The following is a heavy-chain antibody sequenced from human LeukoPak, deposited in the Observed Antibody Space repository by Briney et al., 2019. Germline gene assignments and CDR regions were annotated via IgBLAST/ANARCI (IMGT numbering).Heavy chain of an antibody. D-gene: IGHD3-10*01. CDR1: GFTFSCYA. J-gene: IGHJ4*02. CDR2: ISYDGSNK. V-gene: IGHV3-30*04. CDR3: AREPGSYYFDY. Sequence: GGSLRLSCAASGFTFSCYAMHWLRQAPGKGLEGVAVISYDGSNKYYADSVKGRFTISRDNSKNTLYLQMNSLRAEDTAVYYCAREPGSYYFDYWGQGTLVTVSS.